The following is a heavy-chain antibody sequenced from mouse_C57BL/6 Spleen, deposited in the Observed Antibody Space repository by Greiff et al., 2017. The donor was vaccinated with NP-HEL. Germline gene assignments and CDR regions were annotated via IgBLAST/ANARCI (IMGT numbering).Heavy chain of an antibody. CDR3: ARDNYDYDGERPYYAMDY. V-gene: IGHV5-4*01. Sequence: EVQRVESGGGLVKPGGSLKLSCAASGFTFSSYAMSWVRQTPEKRLEWVATISDGGSYTYYPDNVKGRFTISRDNAKNNLYLQMSHLKSEDTAMYYCARDNYDYDGERPYYAMDYWGQGTSVTVSS. J-gene: IGHJ4*01. CDR1: GFTFSSYA. CDR2: ISDGGSYT. D-gene: IGHD2-4*01.